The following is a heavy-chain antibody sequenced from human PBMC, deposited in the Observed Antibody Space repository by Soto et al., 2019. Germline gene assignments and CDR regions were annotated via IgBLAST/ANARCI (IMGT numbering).Heavy chain of an antibody. J-gene: IGHJ4*02. CDR1: GFTFSRYS. Sequence: EVQLVESGGGLVKPGGSLRLSCVASGFTFSRYSINWFRQAPGKGLEWVSSISSGGNTKSYANSVKGRFTISRDNAKNSLYLEMNSLRPEDTAVYYCAIVAYWGQGTLVTVSS. CDR2: ISSGGNTK. CDR3: AIVAY. V-gene: IGHV3-21*06.